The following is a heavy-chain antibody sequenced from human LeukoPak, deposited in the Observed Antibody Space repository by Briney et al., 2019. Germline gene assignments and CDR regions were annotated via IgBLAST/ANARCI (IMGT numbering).Heavy chain of an antibody. CDR2: ISDRGTYI. J-gene: IGHJ4*02. CDR3: AKDRGFGGYGGNGLDY. CDR1: GFTFSTYS. Sequence: GGSLRLSCTASGFTFSTYSMNWVRQAPGKGLEWVASISDRGTYIYYADSVKGRFTISRDNAKNSLYLQMNGLRAEDTAVYYCAKDRGFGGYGGNGLDYWGQGTLVTVSS. V-gene: IGHV3-21*04. D-gene: IGHD4-23*01.